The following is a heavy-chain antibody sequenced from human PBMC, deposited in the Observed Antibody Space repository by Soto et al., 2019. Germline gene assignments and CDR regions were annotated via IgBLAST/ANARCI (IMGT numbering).Heavy chain of an antibody. CDR2: ISSRSSHI. CDR3: ARDGYCSGGSCRDAFDI. J-gene: IGHJ3*02. D-gene: IGHD2-15*01. CDR1: GFALSNYN. V-gene: IGHV3-21*01. Sequence: EVQLVESGGGLVKPGESLRLSCAASGFALSNYNMNWVRQAPGKGLEWVSSISSRSSHIYYADSARGRFTISRDNAKNSLYLQMNSLRAEDTAVYSCARDGYCSGGSCRDAFDIWGQGTMVTVSS.